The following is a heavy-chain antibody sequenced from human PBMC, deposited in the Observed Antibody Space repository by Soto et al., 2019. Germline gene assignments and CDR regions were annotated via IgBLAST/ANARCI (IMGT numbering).Heavy chain of an antibody. Sequence: GGSLRLSCAASRFTFSDYSMNWVRQAPGKGLEWVSHISGNSNSIYYADSVRGRFTISRDNAKNSLYLQMNSLRDEDTAVYYCARVNSGTYYAFDWWGQGTLVTVSS. CDR1: RFTFSDYS. D-gene: IGHD1-26*01. J-gene: IGHJ4*02. CDR2: ISGNSNSI. V-gene: IGHV3-48*02. CDR3: ARVNSGTYYAFDW.